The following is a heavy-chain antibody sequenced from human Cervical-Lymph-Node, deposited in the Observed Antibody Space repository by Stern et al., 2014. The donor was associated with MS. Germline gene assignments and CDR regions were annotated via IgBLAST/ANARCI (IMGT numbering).Heavy chain of an antibody. Sequence: EVQLVESGTDVKKPGESLKISCKGSGFSFTSYWIDWVRQMPGKGLEWMGTIYPDDSATAYSPSFQGQVTISADKSIYTAYLQWSNLKTSDTAMYYCARRRNGFAFWGQGTLVTVSS. D-gene: IGHD1-1*01. CDR1: GFSFTSYW. CDR3: ARRRNGFAF. V-gene: IGHV5-51*03. CDR2: IYPDDSAT. J-gene: IGHJ4*02.